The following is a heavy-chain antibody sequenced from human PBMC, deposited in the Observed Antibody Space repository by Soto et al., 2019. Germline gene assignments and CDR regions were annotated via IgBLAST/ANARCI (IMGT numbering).Heavy chain of an antibody. V-gene: IGHV3-21*01. D-gene: IGHD6-6*01. CDR3: ARDRAARPGYYFDY. J-gene: IGHJ4*02. CDR2: ISSSSSYI. Sequence: GGSLRLSCAASGFTFSSYSMNWVRQAPGKGLEWVSSISSSSSYIYYADSVKGRFTISRDNAKNSLYLQMNSLRAEETAVYYCARDRAARPGYYFDYWGQGTLVTVSS. CDR1: GFTFSSYS.